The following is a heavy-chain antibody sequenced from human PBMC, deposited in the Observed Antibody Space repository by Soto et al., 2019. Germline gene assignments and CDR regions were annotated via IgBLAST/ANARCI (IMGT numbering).Heavy chain of an antibody. D-gene: IGHD3-22*01. CDR2: IYYSGST. V-gene: IGHV4-30-4*01. CDR1: GGSISSGDYY. CDR3: ASYYDSSVTGFDY. J-gene: IGHJ4*02. Sequence: SETLSLTCTVSGGSISSGDYYWSWIRRPPGKGLEWIGYIYYSGSTYYNPSLKSRVTISVDTSKNQFSLKLSSVTAADTAVYYCASYYDSSVTGFDYWGQGTLVTVSS.